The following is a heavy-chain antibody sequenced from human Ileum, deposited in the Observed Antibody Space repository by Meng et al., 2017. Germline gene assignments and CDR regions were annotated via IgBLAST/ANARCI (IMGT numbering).Heavy chain of an antibody. CDR2: ITYTGNS. Sequence: QLQLQESGPGLVKPTETLSLTCMSAGGSVTSSSYDWGWIRQPPGKGLEWIGGITYTGNSYTTPSLKTRLTTSLDTSKNQFSLRLNSLTAADTAVYYCAGQPTSSGAGYSWFDPWGQGILVTVSS. CDR3: AGQPTSSGAGYSWFDP. J-gene: IGHJ5*02. V-gene: IGHV4-39*01. CDR1: GGSVTSSSYD. D-gene: IGHD2-2*01.